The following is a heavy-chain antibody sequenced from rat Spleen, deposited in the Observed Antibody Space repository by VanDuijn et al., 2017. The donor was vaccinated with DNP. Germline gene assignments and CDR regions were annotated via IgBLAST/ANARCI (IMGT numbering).Heavy chain of an antibody. J-gene: IGHJ3*01. CDR1: GFTFSNFD. V-gene: IGHV5-27*01. CDR3: TRGGSYFGDWFGY. Sequence: EVQLVESGGGLVQPGRSLKLSCAASGFTFSNFDMAWVRQAPTKGVAWVASISTNGGSTYYRASVKGRFTISRDNVKSIVYLKMNSLRSEDTATYFCTRGGSYFGDWFGYWGQGNLVTVSS. D-gene: IGHD4-3*01. CDR2: ISTNGGST.